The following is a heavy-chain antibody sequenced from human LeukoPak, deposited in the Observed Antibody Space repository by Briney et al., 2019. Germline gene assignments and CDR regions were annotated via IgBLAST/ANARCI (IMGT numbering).Heavy chain of an antibody. V-gene: IGHV3-23*01. CDR3: AKRSSTSSGYFDF. CDR1: GFTFSSYA. CDR2: ISGSGGST. D-gene: IGHD3-22*01. Sequence: GGSLRLSCAASGFTFSSYAMTWVRQAPGKGLEWVSAISGSGGSTYYADSVKGRFTISRDNSKNTLYLQMNSLRAEDTAIYYCAKRSSTSSGYFDFWGRGTLVTVSS. J-gene: IGHJ4*02.